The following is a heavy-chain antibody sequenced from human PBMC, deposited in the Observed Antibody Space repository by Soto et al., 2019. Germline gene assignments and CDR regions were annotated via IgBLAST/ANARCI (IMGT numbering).Heavy chain of an antibody. CDR1: GYTFIDYY. CDR3: ARDRGYDWPASFGYALSGLDV. Sequence: QVQLVQSGAEVKKPGASVKVSCTASGYTFIDYYMHWVRQAPGQGLEWMGWINPSSGGTHYAQKFQGRVAMTRDTSISIVYMELSRLKSDDTAMYYCARDRGYDWPASFGYALSGLDVWGQGTRVTVSS. CDR2: INPSSGGT. V-gene: IGHV1-2*02. J-gene: IGHJ6*02. D-gene: IGHD3-10*01.